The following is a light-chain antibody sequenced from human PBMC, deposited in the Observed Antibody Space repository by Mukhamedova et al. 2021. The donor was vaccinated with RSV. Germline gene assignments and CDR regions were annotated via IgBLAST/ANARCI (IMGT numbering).Light chain of an antibody. CDR2: DVS. V-gene: IGKV1-13*02. Sequence: WYQRRVHGKPPKLLIYDVSNLDRGVPTRFSGSGSGTEFTLTISSLQPEDFAFYYCQHFSSYPLSFGPGTKVDV. CDR3: QHFSSYPLS. J-gene: IGKJ3*01.